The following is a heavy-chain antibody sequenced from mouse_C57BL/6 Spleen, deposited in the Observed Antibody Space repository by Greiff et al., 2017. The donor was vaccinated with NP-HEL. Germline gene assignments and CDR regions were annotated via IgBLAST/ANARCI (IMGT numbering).Heavy chain of an antibody. CDR2: IWGGGST. V-gene: IGHV2-2*01. Sequence: VQLQQSGPGLVQPSQSLSITCTVSGFSLTSYGVHWVRQSPGKGLEWLGVIWGGGSTDYNAAFISRLSISKDNSKSQVFFKMNSLQADDTAIYYCARGGYDGYNYYAMDYWGQGTSVTVSS. CDR1: GFSLTSYG. J-gene: IGHJ4*01. D-gene: IGHD2-3*01. CDR3: ARGGYDGYNYYAMDY.